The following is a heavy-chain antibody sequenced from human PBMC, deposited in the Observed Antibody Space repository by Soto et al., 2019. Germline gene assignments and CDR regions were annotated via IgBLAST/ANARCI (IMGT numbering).Heavy chain of an antibody. CDR2: ISSSSSYI. CDR3: ASVRGSGWSLDY. D-gene: IGHD6-19*01. V-gene: IGHV3-21*01. J-gene: IGHJ4*02. CDR1: GFTFSSYS. Sequence: PGGSLRLSCAASGFTFSSYSMNWVRQAPGKGLEWASSISSSSSYIYYADSVKGRFTISRDNAKNSLYLQMNSLRAEDTAVYYCASVRGSGWSLDYWGQGTLVTVSS.